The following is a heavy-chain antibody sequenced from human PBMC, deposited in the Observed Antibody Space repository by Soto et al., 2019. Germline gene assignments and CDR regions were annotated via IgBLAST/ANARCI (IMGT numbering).Heavy chain of an antibody. V-gene: IGHV3-23*01. CDR1: GFTFTDYA. CDR2: VSFTNIRT. J-gene: IGHJ4*02. CDR3: ARDRSVVVPAAN. D-gene: IGHD2-2*01. Sequence: GGSLRLSCAASGFTFTDYAISWVRQTPGTGLEWVSTVSFTNIRTHYADSVKGRFTISRDNSENTLFLQMDSLRAEDTAVYYCARDRSVVVPAANWGQRTLVAVSS.